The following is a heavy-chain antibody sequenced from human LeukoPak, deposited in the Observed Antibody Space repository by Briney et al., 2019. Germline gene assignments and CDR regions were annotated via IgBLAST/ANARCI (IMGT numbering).Heavy chain of an antibody. Sequence: PSQTLSLTCTVSGGSISSGSYYWSWIRQPAGKGLEWIGRIYTSGSTNYNPSLKSRVTISVDTSKNQFSLKLSSVTAADTAVYYCARDFSSGYYSDAFDIWGQGTMVTVSS. CDR2: IYTSGST. D-gene: IGHD3-22*01. CDR1: GGSISSGSYY. CDR3: ARDFSSGYYSDAFDI. V-gene: IGHV4-61*02. J-gene: IGHJ3*02.